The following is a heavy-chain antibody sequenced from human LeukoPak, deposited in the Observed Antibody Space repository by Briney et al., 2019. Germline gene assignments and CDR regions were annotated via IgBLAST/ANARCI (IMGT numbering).Heavy chain of an antibody. J-gene: IGHJ4*02. D-gene: IGHD6-19*01. CDR3: AKDGVEQWLAYYFDY. CDR1: GFTFSSYG. V-gene: IGHV3-30*18. Sequence: PGGSLRLSCAASGFTFSSYGMHWVRQAPGKGLEWVAAISYDGNNKYYADSVKGRLTISRDNSKNILYVQMNSLRAEDTAVYYCAKDGVEQWLAYYFDYWGQGTLVTVSS. CDR2: ISYDGNNK.